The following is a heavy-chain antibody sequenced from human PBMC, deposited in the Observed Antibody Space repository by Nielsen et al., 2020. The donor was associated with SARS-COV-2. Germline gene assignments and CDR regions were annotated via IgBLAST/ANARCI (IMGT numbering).Heavy chain of an antibody. CDR3: ASWSGDYGDYDIDY. Sequence: GSPRLSCAASGFTFSDYYMSWIRQAPGRGLEWVSYISSSSSFINYADSVKGRFTISRDNAKKSLYLQMNSLRADDTAVYYCASWSGDYGDYDIDYWGQGTLVTVSS. CDR1: GFTFSDYY. CDR2: ISSSSSFI. D-gene: IGHD4-17*01. V-gene: IGHV3-11*03. J-gene: IGHJ4*02.